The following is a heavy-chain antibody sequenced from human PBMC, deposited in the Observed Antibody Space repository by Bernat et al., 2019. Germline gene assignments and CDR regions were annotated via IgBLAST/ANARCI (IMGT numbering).Heavy chain of an antibody. D-gene: IGHD3-22*01. CDR2: ISYDGSNK. Sequence: QVQLVESGGGVVQPGRSLRLSCAASGFTFSSYAMHWVRQAPGKGLEWVAVISYDGSNKYYADAVKGRFTISRDNSKNTLYPQMNSLRAEDTAVYYCARAYYYDSSGVDYWGQGTLVTVSS. J-gene: IGHJ4*02. V-gene: IGHV3-30-3*01. CDR1: GFTFSSYA. CDR3: ARAYYYDSSGVDY.